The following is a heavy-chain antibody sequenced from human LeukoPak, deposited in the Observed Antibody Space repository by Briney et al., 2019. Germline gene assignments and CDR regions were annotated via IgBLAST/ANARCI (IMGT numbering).Heavy chain of an antibody. CDR1: GFRLSDYD. D-gene: IGHD2-2*01. V-gene: IGHV3-21*01. J-gene: IGHJ5*02. Sequence: GGSLRLSCAASGFRLSDYDMNWVRQAPGKGLDWVSSISTGSRYIYYAYSVKGRFTISRDDAKNSLYLQMDYLRAEDTAVDYCARADCSGSTCYLRRSWFDPWGQGTLVTVSS. CDR2: ISTGSRYI. CDR3: ARADCSGSTCYLRRSWFDP.